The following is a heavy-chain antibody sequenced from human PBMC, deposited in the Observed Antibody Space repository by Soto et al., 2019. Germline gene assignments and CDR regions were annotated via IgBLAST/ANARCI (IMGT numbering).Heavy chain of an antibody. V-gene: IGHV3-30-3*01. D-gene: IGHD1-26*01. CDR1: GFTFSANA. J-gene: IGHJ4*02. CDR2: IAYDGTIK. CDR3: ARDKIKGAPDYLDS. Sequence: QEQLVESGGGVVQPGRSLTLSCAASGFTFSANAMHWVRQAPGKGLEWVAVIAYDGTIKIYRDSVKGRFIISRDDSKSTLYLQMNSLRPEDTAVYYCARDKIKGAPDYLDSWGQGTLVTVS.